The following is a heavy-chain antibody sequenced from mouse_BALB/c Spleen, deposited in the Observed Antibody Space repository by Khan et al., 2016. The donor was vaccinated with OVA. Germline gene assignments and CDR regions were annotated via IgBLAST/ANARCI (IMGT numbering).Heavy chain of an antibody. D-gene: IGHD1-1*01. CDR2: ISGDCSTV. Sequence: EVQLVESGGGLVQPGGSLKLSCVASGFTFTSFGMHWVRQAPEKGLEWVAYISGDCSTVYYTDTVKGRFTISRDNPKNTLFMQITSLRSEDMSINYCGRTEFYGYYFDQWGQGTTLTVSS. CDR1: GFTFTSFG. V-gene: IGHV5-17*02. J-gene: IGHJ2*01. CDR3: GRTEFYGYYFDQ.